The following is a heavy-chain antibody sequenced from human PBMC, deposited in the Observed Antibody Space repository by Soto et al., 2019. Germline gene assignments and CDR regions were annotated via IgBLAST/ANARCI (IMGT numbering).Heavy chain of an antibody. J-gene: IGHJ6*02. CDR1: GYTFTSYG. D-gene: IGHD3-3*01. V-gene: IGHV1-18*04. CDR2: ISAYNGNT. Sequence: ASVKVSCKASGYTFTSYGISWVRQAPGQGLECMGWISAYNGNTNYAQKLQGRVTMTTDTSTSTAYMELRSLRSDDTAVYYCARVAIFGLYYYGMDVWGQGXTVTVSS. CDR3: ARVAIFGLYYYGMDV.